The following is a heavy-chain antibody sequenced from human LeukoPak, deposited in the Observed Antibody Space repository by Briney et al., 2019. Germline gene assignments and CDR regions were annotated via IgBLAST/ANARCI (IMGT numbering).Heavy chain of an antibody. V-gene: IGHV4-39*07. D-gene: IGHD3-22*01. CDR3: ARDLVVHFDY. Sequence: SETLSLTCTVSGGSISSSSYYWGWIRQPPGKGLEWIGSIYYSGSTYYNPSLKSRVTISVDTSKNQFSLKLSSVTAADTAVYYCARDLVVHFDYWGQGTLVTVSS. J-gene: IGHJ4*02. CDR1: GGSISSSSYY. CDR2: IYYSGST.